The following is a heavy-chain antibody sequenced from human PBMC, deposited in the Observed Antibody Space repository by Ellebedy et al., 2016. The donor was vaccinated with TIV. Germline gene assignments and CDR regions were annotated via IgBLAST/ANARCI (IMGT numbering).Heavy chain of an antibody. CDR2: ISGSGGST. D-gene: IGHD2-21*01. J-gene: IGHJ6*02. CDR3: AKARGSSVIEYNYFGMDV. CDR1: GFTFSSYW. Sequence: GESLKISCVASGFTFSSYWMSWVRQAPGKGLEWVSAISGSGGSTYYADSVKGRFTISRDNSKNTLYLQMNSLRAEDTAVYYCAKARGSSVIEYNYFGMDVWGQGTTVTVSS. V-gene: IGHV3-23*01.